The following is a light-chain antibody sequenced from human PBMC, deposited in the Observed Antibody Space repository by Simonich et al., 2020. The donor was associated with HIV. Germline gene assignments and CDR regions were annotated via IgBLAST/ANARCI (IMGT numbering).Light chain of an antibody. Sequence: DIQMTQSPSSLSASVGDRVTITCRASQSISSYVNWYQQKPGKDPKLLIYAASSLQSGVPSRFSGSGSGTDFTLTISSLQPEEFATYYCQQSYSTPPYTFGQGTKLEIK. J-gene: IGKJ2*01. CDR2: AAS. CDR3: QQSYSTPPYT. CDR1: QSISSY. V-gene: IGKV1-39*01.